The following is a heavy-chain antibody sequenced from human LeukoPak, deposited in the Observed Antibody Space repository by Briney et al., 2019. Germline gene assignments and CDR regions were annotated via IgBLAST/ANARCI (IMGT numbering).Heavy chain of an antibody. CDR2: ISGGAGST. CDR1: GFTFSNSA. V-gene: IGHV3-23*01. D-gene: IGHD5-12*01. J-gene: IGHJ4*02. CDR3: AKDRSGYDVDYFDY. Sequence: GGSLRLSCAASGFTFSNSAMSWVRQAPGKGLEWLSSISGGAGSTDYADSVKGRFTISRDNSRNTLYLQMNSLRAEDTAVYYCAKDRSGYDVDYFDYWGQGTLVTVSS.